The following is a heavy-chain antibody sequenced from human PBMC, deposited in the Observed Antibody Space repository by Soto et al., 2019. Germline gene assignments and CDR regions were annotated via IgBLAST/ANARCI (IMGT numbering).Heavy chain of an antibody. CDR2: ISAYSGKT. CDR1: GYTFTTYG. CDR3: ARDPYLGDHQY. Sequence: QVQLVQSGGEVKKPGASVKVSCKTSGYTFTTYGISWVRQAPGQGLEWVGWISAYSGKTHYAQKFQGKVTMTTDTSTNTAYLELRSLRSADTAVYSCARDPYLGDHQYGGQGTLVTVSS. J-gene: IGHJ4*02. V-gene: IGHV1-18*01. D-gene: IGHD3-16*01.